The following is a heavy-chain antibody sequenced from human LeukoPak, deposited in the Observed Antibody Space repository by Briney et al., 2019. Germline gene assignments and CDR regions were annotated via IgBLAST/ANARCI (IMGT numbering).Heavy chain of an antibody. D-gene: IGHD3-9*01. CDR3: ARVLTGTLWFDP. V-gene: IGHV4-59*01. CDR2: IYCSGST. Sequence: SETLSLTCTVSGGSISSYYWSWIRQPPGKGLEWIGYIYCSGSTNYNPSLKSRVTISVDTSKNQFSLKLSSVTAADTAVYYCARVLTGTLWFDPWGQGTLVTVSS. J-gene: IGHJ5*02. CDR1: GGSISSYY.